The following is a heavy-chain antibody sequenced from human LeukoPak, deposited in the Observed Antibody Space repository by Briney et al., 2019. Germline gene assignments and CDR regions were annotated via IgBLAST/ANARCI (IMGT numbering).Heavy chain of an antibody. Sequence: SETLSLTCTVSGGSISSYYWSWIRQPPGKGLEWIGRIYSTGSTNYNPSLKSRVTMSVDASKNQFSLRLRSVTAADTAVYYCARQIASAGTAGFDFWGQGALVAVSS. J-gene: IGHJ4*02. CDR1: GGSISSYY. D-gene: IGHD6-13*01. CDR2: IYSTGST. V-gene: IGHV4-4*07. CDR3: ARQIASAGTAGFDF.